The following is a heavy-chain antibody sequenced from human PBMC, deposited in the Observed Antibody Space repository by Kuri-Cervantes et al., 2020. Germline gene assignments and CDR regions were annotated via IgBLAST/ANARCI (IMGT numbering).Heavy chain of an antibody. J-gene: IGHJ6*02. CDR3: ARSVRYSSSWLYYYYYGMDV. Sequence: SSGDYYWSWIRQPPGKGLEWVSGISWNSGSIGYADSVKGRFTISRDNAKNSLYLQMNSLRAEDTAVYYCARSVRYSSSWLYYYYYGMDVWGQGTTVTVSS. CDR2: ISWNSGSI. CDR1: SSGDYY. V-gene: IGHV3-9*01. D-gene: IGHD6-13*01.